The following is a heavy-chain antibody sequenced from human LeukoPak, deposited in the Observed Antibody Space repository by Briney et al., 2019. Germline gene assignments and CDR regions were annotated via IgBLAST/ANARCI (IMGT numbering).Heavy chain of an antibody. CDR3: ARQYSSGWYKGYFQY. D-gene: IGHD6-19*01. V-gene: IGHV4-34*01. CDR1: GGSFSGYY. CDR2: INHSGST. J-gene: IGHJ1*01. Sequence: PSETLSLTCGVNGGSFSGYYWSWIRQPPGKGLEWIGEINHSGSTNYNPSLKSRVTISVDTSKNQFPLKLSSVTAADTAVYYCARQYSSGWYKGYFQYRGQGTLVTVSS.